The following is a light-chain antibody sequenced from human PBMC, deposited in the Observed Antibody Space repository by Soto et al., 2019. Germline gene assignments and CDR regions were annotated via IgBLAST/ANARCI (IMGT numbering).Light chain of an antibody. CDR2: GAS. CDR1: QSLSSS. CDR3: QQYDYWPRT. Sequence: EILMTQSPSPLSLSPGERATLSRGASQSLSSSQLAWYQQNPGQAPRLLIYGASNRATGIPARFSGSGSGTEFTLTISSLQSEDFALYYCQQYDYWPRTFGQGTKVDIK. J-gene: IGKJ1*01. V-gene: IGKV3-15*01.